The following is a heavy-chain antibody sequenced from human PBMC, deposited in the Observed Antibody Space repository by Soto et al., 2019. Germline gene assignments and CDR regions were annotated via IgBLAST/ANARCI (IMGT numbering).Heavy chain of an antibody. Sequence: LSLTCSVSGLTISSASYHWSWIRQHPGKGLEWVGNIYYNGSTYYSPSLKSRVTVWFDTSKNQFSLRLTSVTAADTAVYYCARYRISGSWSKFDYWGQGTRATVSS. V-gene: IGHV4-31*03. CDR2: IYYNGST. CDR1: GLTISSASYH. D-gene: IGHD6-13*01. CDR3: ARYRISGSWSKFDY. J-gene: IGHJ4*02.